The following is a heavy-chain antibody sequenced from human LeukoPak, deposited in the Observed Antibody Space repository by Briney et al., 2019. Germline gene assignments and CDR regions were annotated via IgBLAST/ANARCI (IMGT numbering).Heavy chain of an antibody. Sequence: GESLKISCKGSGYSFTSYWIGWVCQVPGKGLEWMGIIYPGDSDTRYSPSFQGQVTISADKSISTAYLQWSSLKASDTAMYYCARLAYYYDSSGYYYVSSWFDPWGQGTLVTVSS. CDR3: ARLAYYYDSSGYYYVSSWFDP. D-gene: IGHD3-22*01. V-gene: IGHV5-51*01. CDR1: GYSFTSYW. J-gene: IGHJ5*02. CDR2: IYPGDSDT.